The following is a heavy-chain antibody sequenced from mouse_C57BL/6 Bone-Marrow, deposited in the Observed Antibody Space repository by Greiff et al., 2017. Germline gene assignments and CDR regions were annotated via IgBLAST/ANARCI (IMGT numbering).Heavy chain of an antibody. V-gene: IGHV1-69*01. CDR1: GYTFTSYW. J-gene: IGHJ2*01. D-gene: IGHD4-1*01. Sequence: QVQLKQPGAELVMPGASVKLSCKASGYTFTSYWMHWVKQRPGQGLEWIGEIDPSDSYTNYNQKFKGKSTLTVDKSSSTAYMQLSSLTSEDSAVYYCARLGLGPDFDYWGQGTTLTVSA. CDR2: IDPSDSYT. CDR3: ARLGLGPDFDY.